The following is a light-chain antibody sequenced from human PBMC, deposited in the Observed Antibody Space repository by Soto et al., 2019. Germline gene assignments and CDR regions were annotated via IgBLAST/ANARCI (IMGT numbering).Light chain of an antibody. CDR1: GRISNF. V-gene: IGKV1-16*01. CDR3: QQYKAHPPT. CDR2: EAS. J-gene: IGKJ4*01. Sequence: DLPKTQSPSSPSASVGARGPIPRRASGRISNFLALFQQRTGEGPQSLMFEASYLESGVSSRFSGSGYGTDFTLTISSLQPEDIATYYCQQYKAHPPTFGGGNKVQI.